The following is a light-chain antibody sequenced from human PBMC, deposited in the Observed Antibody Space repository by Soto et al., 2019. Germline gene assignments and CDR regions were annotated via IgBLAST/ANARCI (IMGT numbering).Light chain of an antibody. CDR2: EVN. J-gene: IGLJ3*02. Sequence: QSALTQPPSASGSPGQSVTISCTGTSRDVGAYNFVSWYQRHPGKAPKLMIYEVNKRPSGVPDRFSGSKSGNSASLTVSGLQAADEADYYCSSYGGSKGVFGGGTKLTVL. CDR3: SSYGGSKGV. CDR1: SRDVGAYNF. V-gene: IGLV2-8*01.